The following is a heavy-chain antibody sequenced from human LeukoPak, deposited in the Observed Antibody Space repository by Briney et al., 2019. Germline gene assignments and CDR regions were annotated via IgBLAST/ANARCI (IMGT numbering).Heavy chain of an antibody. Sequence: GGSLRLSCVASGFTFSRYAMFWVRQAPGKGLDYVSAISGTGDSTYYANSVKGRFTISRGNSKNTLYLQMGSLRAEDMAVYYCARGFLGTAYFDYWGQGTLVTVSS. CDR3: ARGFLGTAYFDY. CDR1: GFTFSRYA. V-gene: IGHV3-64*01. CDR2: ISGTGDST. D-gene: IGHD7-27*01. J-gene: IGHJ4*02.